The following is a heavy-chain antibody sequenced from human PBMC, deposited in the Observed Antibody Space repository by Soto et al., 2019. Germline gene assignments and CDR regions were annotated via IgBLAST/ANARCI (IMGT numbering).Heavy chain of an antibody. CDR2: IYPGDSDT. CDR3: ARSQRGDIVVVPAATEAFDI. CDR1: GYSFTSYW. Sequence: GESLKISCKGSGYSFTSYWIGRVRQMPGKGLEWMGIIYPGDSDTRYSPSFQGQVTISADKSISTAYLQWSSLKASDTAMYYCARSQRGDIVVVPAATEAFDIWGQGTMVTV. D-gene: IGHD2-2*01. J-gene: IGHJ3*02. V-gene: IGHV5-51*01.